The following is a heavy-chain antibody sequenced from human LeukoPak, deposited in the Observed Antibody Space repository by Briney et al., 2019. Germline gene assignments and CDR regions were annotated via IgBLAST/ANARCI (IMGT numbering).Heavy chain of an antibody. Sequence: GGSLRLSCAASGFSFRTYAMSWVRQAPGKGLEWVSAISDNSGRTYYADSVKGRFTIARDNSKNTLFVQMNSLRAEDTAVYYCAREYDSSWPSWGQGTLVTVSS. D-gene: IGHD3-22*01. J-gene: IGHJ5*02. CDR1: GFSFRTYA. CDR3: AREYDSSWPS. V-gene: IGHV3-23*01. CDR2: ISDNSGRT.